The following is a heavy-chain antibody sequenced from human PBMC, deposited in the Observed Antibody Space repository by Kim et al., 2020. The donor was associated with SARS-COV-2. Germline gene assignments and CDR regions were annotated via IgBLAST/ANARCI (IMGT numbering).Heavy chain of an antibody. V-gene: IGHV3-15*01. CDR3: TTDLVAAAGTAY. Sequence: GGSLRLSCAASGFTFSNAWMSWVRQAPGKGLEWVGRIKSKTDGGTTDYAAPVKGRFTISRDDSKNTLYLQMNSLKTEDTAVYYCTTDLVAAAGTAYWGQGTLVTVSS. CDR2: IKSKTDGGTT. CDR1: GFTFSNAW. J-gene: IGHJ4*02. D-gene: IGHD6-13*01.